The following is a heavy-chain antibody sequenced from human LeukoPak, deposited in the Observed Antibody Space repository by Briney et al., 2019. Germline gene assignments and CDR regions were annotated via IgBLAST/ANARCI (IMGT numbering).Heavy chain of an antibody. Sequence: GGSLRLSCVASGFTFTTYTMDWVRQARGKGLEWVSSISSSSSYIYYADSVKGRFTISRDNAKNSLYLRMNSLRAEDAAVYYCARDYSPPNQDSDALDVWGKGTAVTVSS. V-gene: IGHV3-21*01. CDR1: GFTFTTYT. CDR3: ARDYSPPNQDSDALDV. J-gene: IGHJ6*04. CDR2: ISSSSSYI. D-gene: IGHD2-15*01.